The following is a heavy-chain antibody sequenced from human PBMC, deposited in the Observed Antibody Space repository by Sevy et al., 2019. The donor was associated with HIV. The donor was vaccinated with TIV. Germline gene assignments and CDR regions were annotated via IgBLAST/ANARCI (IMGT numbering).Heavy chain of an antibody. CDR3: SSCYTYYYDSSGYYYY. Sequence: GGSLRLSCTASGFTFGDYAMSWFRQAPGKGLEWVGFIRSKAYGGTTEYAASVKGRFTISRDDSKSIAVLQMNSLKTEDTAVYYCSSCYTYYYDSSGYYYYWGQGTLVTVSS. CDR1: GFTFGDYA. V-gene: IGHV3-49*03. CDR2: IRSKAYGGTT. D-gene: IGHD3-22*01. J-gene: IGHJ4*02.